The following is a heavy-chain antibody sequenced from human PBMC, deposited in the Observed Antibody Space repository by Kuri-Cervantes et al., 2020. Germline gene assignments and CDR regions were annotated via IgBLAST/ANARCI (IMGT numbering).Heavy chain of an antibody. J-gene: IGHJ6*02. D-gene: IGHD1-26*01. CDR2: ISGSGGST. V-gene: IGHV3-23*01. Sequence: GGSLRLSCAASGFTFSSYAMSWVRQAPGKGLEWVSAISGSGGSTYYADSVKGRFTISRDNSKNTLYLQMNSLKAEDTAVYYCAKGFGGSLYAMDVWGQGTTVTVSS. CDR1: GFTFSSYA. CDR3: AKGFGGSLYAMDV.